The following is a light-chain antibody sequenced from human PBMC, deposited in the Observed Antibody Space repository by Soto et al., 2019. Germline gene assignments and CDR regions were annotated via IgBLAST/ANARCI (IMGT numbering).Light chain of an antibody. CDR1: QSVASN. CDR2: GAS. Sequence: EIVMTQSPATLSVSPGERATLSCRSSQSVASNLAWYQQKPDPAPRLLIYGASTRAIGIPARFSGSGSGTEYSLTISSLQSEYSAVYYCHAGTFGQGTKVEIK. J-gene: IGKJ1*01. CDR3: HAGT. V-gene: IGKV3-15*01.